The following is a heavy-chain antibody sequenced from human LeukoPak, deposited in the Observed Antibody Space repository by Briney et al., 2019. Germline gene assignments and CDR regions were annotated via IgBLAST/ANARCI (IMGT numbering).Heavy chain of an antibody. Sequence: TSETLSLTGTDFGGSISPYYWSWIGQPAGKGLEWIGGMYTSGSTNYNPSLKSRVTMSVDTSKNQFSLKLSSVTAADTAVYYCARAVAGFYFDYWGQGTLVTVSS. CDR3: ARAVAGFYFDY. J-gene: IGHJ4*02. V-gene: IGHV4-4*07. CDR2: MYTSGST. CDR1: GGSISPYY. D-gene: IGHD6-19*01.